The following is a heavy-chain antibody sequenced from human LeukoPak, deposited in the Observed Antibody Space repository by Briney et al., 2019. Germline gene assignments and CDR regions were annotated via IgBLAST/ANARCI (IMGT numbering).Heavy chain of an antibody. D-gene: IGHD1-26*01. CDR1: GFTFSSYA. J-gene: IGHJ4*02. V-gene: IGHV3-23*01. CDR3: AKGGRVYLVGAKHPFDY. Sequence: GGSLRLSCAASGFTFSSYAMSWVRQAPGKGLEWVSAISGSGGSTYYADSVKGRFTISRDNSKNTLYLQMNSLRAEDTAVYYCAKGGRVYLVGAKHPFDYWGQGTLVTVSS. CDR2: ISGSGGST.